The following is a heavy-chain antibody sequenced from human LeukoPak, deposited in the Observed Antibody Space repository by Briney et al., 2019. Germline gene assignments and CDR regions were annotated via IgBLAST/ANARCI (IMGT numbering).Heavy chain of an antibody. V-gene: IGHV3-7*01. CDR3: ARSSVLRFLEWLFDAFDI. CDR1: GFTFSSYW. CDR2: IKQDGSEK. J-gene: IGHJ3*02. Sequence: PGGSLRLSCAASGFTFSSYWMGWVRQAPGKGLEWVANIKQDGSEKYYVDSVKGRFTISRDNAKNSLYLQMNSLRAEDTAVYYCARSSVLRFLEWLFDAFDIWGQGTMVTASS. D-gene: IGHD3-3*01.